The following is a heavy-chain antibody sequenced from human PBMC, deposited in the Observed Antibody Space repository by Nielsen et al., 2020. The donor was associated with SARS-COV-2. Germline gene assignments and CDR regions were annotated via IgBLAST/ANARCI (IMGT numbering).Heavy chain of an antibody. D-gene: IGHD3-22*01. CDR1: GFSVSNNY. J-gene: IGHJ4*02. CDR2: IYDTGNT. CDR3: ARGISLWDTSGYFDY. V-gene: IGHV3-53*01. Sequence: GGSLRLSCTASGFSVSNNYMTWVRQVPGKGLEWVSHIYDTGNTYYADSVKGRFTISRDNSKNTVYLQMNSLRVDDTAVYYCARGISLWDTSGYFDYWGQGTLVTVSS.